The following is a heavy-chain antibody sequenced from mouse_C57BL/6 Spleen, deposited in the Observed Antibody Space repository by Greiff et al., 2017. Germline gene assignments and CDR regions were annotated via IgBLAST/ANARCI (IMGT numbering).Heavy chain of an antibody. J-gene: IGHJ2*01. D-gene: IGHD1-1*01. CDR3: TRRTLRYFDY. CDR1: GYTFTDYE. CDR2: IDPETDGT. Sequence: QVQLKASGAELVKPGASVKLSCKASGYTFTDYEMHWVKQTPVHGLEWIGAIDPETDGTAYNQKFKGKAILTADKSSSTAYMELRSLTSEDSAVYYCTRRTLRYFDYWGQGTTLTVSS. V-gene: IGHV1-15*01.